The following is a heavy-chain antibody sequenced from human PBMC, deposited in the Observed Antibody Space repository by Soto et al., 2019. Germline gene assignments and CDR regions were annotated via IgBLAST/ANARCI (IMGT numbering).Heavy chain of an antibody. D-gene: IGHD2-8*01. CDR1: GDSISSGSNY. J-gene: IGHJ6*02. V-gene: IGHV4-30-4*01. Sequence: TLCLTCTVSGDSISSGSNYWTWIRQPPGKGLEWIGSIYYSGSTYYAPSLKSRVAISVDTSKNRFSLKLSSVTAADAAVYYCARDRLGYCTRTSCYYGMDVWGQGTTVTVSS. CDR3: ARDRLGYCTRTSCYYGMDV. CDR2: IYYSGST.